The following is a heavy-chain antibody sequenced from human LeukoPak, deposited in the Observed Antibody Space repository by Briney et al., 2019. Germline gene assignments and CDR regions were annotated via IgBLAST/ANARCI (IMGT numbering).Heavy chain of an antibody. CDR3: ASCHYDILTGFRREFDF. Sequence: SETLSLTCSVSGGSMTSHYWSWIRQSPGRGLEWIGNVYYSGSTNYNPSLKSRLTLSKDTSKNQFSLKLRSVTAADTALYFCASCHYDILTGFRREFDFWGQGSLVTVSS. CDR2: VYYSGST. J-gene: IGHJ4*02. CDR1: GGSMTSHY. D-gene: IGHD3-9*01. V-gene: IGHV4-59*08.